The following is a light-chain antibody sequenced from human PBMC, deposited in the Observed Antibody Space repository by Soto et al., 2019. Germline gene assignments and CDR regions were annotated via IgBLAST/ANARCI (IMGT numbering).Light chain of an antibody. V-gene: IGKV1-17*02. Sequence: DLQMTQSPSSLSASVGDRVTITCRASQDIRNDLGWYQQRPGKAPKRLIYGGTSVHSGVPSRFSGSGSGTEFTLTISNLQPEDFATYFCLQHNSYPPTFGQGTKLEIK. CDR2: GGT. J-gene: IGKJ2*01. CDR3: LQHNSYPPT. CDR1: QDIRND.